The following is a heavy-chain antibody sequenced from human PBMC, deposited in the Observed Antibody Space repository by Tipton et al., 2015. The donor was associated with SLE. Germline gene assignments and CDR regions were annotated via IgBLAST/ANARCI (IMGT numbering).Heavy chain of an antibody. CDR2: TYTSGST. Sequence: TLSLTCTVSGGSISSGSYYWSWIRQPAGKGLEWIGRTYTSGSTNYNPSLKSRVTISVDTSKNQFSLKLSSVTAADTAVYYCARILAAAGTGGYWGQGTLVTVSS. J-gene: IGHJ4*02. CDR1: GGSISSGSYY. CDR3: ARILAAAGTGGY. V-gene: IGHV4-61*02. D-gene: IGHD6-13*01.